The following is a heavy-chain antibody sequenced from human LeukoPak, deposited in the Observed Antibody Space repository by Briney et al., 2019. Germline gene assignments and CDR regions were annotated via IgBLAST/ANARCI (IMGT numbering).Heavy chain of an antibody. J-gene: IGHJ4*02. CDR2: ISGSGGST. CDR1: GFTFSSYA. D-gene: IGHD3-22*01. CDR3: VRGAYYAAY. Sequence: GGSLRLSCAASGFTFSSYAMSWVRQAPGKGLEWVSVISGSGGSTYYADSVKGRFTISRDNVKNALYLQMNSLRVEDTGIYYCVRGAYYAAYWGQGTLVTVSS. V-gene: IGHV3-23*01.